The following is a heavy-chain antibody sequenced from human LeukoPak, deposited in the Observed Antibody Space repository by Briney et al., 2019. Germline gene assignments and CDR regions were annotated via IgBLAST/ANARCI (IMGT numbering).Heavy chain of an antibody. J-gene: IGHJ3*02. Sequence: SETLSLTCTVSGGSISSSSYYWGWIRQPPGKGLEWIGSIYYSGSTYYNPSLKSRVTISVDTSTNQFSLNLSSVTAADTAAYYCARSANAFDIWGQGTMVTVSS. CDR2: IYYSGST. CDR1: GGSISSSSYY. V-gene: IGHV4-39*07. CDR3: ARSANAFDI.